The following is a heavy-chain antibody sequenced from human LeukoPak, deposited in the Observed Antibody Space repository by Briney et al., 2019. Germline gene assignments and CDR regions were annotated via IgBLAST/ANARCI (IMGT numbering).Heavy chain of an antibody. V-gene: IGHV1-69*05. Sequence: SVKVSCKASGGTFSSYAISWVRQAPGQGLEWMGRIIPIFGTANYAQKFQGRVTITTDESTSTAYMELSSLRSEDTAVYYCARDFVVVPAAMIQYNWFDPWGQGTLVTVSS. CDR1: GGTFSSYA. D-gene: IGHD2-2*01. CDR3: ARDFVVVPAAMIQYNWFDP. J-gene: IGHJ5*02. CDR2: IIPIFGTA.